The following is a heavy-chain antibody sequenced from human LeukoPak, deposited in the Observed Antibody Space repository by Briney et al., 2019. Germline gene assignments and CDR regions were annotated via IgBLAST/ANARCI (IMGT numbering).Heavy chain of an antibody. Sequence: GGSLRLSCAASGFIFSNYGMHWVHQAPGKGLEWVAVIWHDGVNKYYEDSVKGRFTISRDNSKNTLCLQMNSLRAEDTAIYYCASADGLDYYYYGMDVWGQGTTVTVSS. CDR3: ASADGLDYYYYGMDV. J-gene: IGHJ6*02. CDR2: IWHDGVNK. V-gene: IGHV3-33*01. CDR1: GFIFSNYG.